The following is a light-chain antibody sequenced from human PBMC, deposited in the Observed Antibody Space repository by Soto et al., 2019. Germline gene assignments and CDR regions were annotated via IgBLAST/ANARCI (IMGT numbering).Light chain of an antibody. J-gene: IGKJ4*01. CDR2: GAS. CDR1: QRITRTF. Sequence: EIVFTQSPDTLSVSRGARATLSCSAIQRITRTFLAWYQQTPGQAPRLLIYGASSRATGIPDRFTGSGSGTDFTLTISRLEPEDFAVYYCQQHGSSLALTFGGGTKVDIK. V-gene: IGKV3-20*01. CDR3: QQHGSSLALT.